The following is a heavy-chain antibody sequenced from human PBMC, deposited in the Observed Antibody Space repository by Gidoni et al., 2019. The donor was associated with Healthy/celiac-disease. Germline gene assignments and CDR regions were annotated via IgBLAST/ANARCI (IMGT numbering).Heavy chain of an antibody. Sequence: QVQLVESGGGVVQPGRSLRLSCAASGFTFSSYGMHWVRQAPGKGLEWGAVIWYDGSNKYYADSVKGRFTISRDNSKNTLYLQMNSLRAEDTAVYYCARGALRYFGRDWFDPWGQGTLVTVSS. V-gene: IGHV3-33*01. CDR3: ARGALRYFGRDWFDP. CDR2: IWYDGSNK. CDR1: GFTFSSYG. J-gene: IGHJ5*02. D-gene: IGHD3-9*01.